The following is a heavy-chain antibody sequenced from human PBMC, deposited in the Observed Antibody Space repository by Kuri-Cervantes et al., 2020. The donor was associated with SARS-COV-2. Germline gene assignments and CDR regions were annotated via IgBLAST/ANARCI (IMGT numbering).Heavy chain of an antibody. J-gene: IGHJ6*02. V-gene: IGHV3-53*01. D-gene: IGHD3-10*01. Sequence: GGSLRLSCAASGFTVTTEYMTWVRQAPGKGLEWVSIIYSGGSIYYADSVKGRFTISRDNSKNTLFLQMNSLRAGDTAVYFCAIIESSSDYYYYYGMDVWGQGTTVTVSS. CDR1: GFTVTTEY. CDR3: AIIESSSDYYYYYGMDV. CDR2: IYSGGSI.